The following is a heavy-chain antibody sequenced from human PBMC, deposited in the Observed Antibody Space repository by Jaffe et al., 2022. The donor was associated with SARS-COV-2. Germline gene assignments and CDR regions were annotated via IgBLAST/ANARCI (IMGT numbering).Heavy chain of an antibody. D-gene: IGHD6-19*01. J-gene: IGHJ5*01. CDR1: GFTFTSYA. CDR3: AKGAAVAGTGGWFDS. V-gene: IGHV3-23*01. Sequence: EVQLLESGGGFVQPAGSLRLSCAASGFTFTSYAMTWVRQAPGKGLEWVSVISGSGRSTYYADSVKGRFTISRDNSENTVFLQMNSLRVEDTARYYCAKGAAVAGTGGWFDSWGQGTLVTVSS. CDR2: ISGSGRST.